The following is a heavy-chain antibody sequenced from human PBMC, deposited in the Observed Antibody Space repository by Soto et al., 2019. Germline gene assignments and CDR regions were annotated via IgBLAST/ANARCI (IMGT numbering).Heavy chain of an antibody. V-gene: IGHV1-69*01. CDR3: ASERVAEMATGGYFDN. J-gene: IGHJ4*02. D-gene: IGHD5-12*01. Sequence: QVHLVQSGAEVKKPGPSVKVSCKTSGGTFSDLAFSWVRQAPRQGLEWVGGIIPLFGTPNYAREFQGRVSISADESSNTVYMELRSLRSEDTAVYYCASERVAEMATGGYFDNWGQGTLVTVSS. CDR1: GGTFSDLA. CDR2: IIPLFGTP.